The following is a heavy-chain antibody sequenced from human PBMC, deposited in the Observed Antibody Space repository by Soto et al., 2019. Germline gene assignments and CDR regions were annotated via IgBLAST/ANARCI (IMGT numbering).Heavy chain of an antibody. D-gene: IGHD3-10*01. CDR2: IIPIFGTA. CDR3: VPHYYGSGSPQY. J-gene: IGHJ4*02. CDR1: GGTFSSYA. Sequence: SVKVSCKASGGTFSSYAISWVRQAPGQGLEWMGGIIPIFGTANYAQKFQGRVTITADESTSTAYMELSSLRSEDTAVYYCVPHYYGSGSPQYWGQGTLVTVSS. V-gene: IGHV1-69*13.